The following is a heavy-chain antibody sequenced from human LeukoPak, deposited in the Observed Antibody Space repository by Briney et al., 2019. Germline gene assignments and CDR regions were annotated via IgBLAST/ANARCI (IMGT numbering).Heavy chain of an antibody. V-gene: IGHV1-46*01. CDR1: GYTFTSYY. J-gene: IGHJ4*02. Sequence: ASVKVSCKASGYTFTSYYMHWVRQAPGQGLEWMGIINPSGGSTSYSQKFQGRVTMTRDMSTSTVYMELSSLRSEDTAVYYCARVRGYYGSGSYLDYWGQGTLVTVSS. CDR2: INPSGGST. CDR3: ARVRGYYGSGSYLDY. D-gene: IGHD3-10*01.